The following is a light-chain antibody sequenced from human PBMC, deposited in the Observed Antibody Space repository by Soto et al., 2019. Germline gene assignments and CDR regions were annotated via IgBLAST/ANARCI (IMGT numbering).Light chain of an antibody. CDR1: TGAVTSGYY. Sequence: QTVVTQEPSLTVSPGGTVTLTCASSTGAVTSGYYPNWFQQKPGQPPRALIYSTTYKHSWTPARFSGSLLGGKAALTLSGGQPEDEADYYCLLFYGDGVVFGGGTKVPVL. CDR2: STT. J-gene: IGLJ2*01. V-gene: IGLV7-43*01. CDR3: LLFYGDGVV.